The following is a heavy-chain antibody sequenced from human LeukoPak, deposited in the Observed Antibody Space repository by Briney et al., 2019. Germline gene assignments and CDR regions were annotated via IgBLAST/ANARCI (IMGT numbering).Heavy chain of an antibody. J-gene: IGHJ5*02. CDR2: INPNSGGT. Sequence: ASVKVSCKASGYTLTGYYMHWVRQAPGQGLEGMGWINPNSGGTNYAQKFQGRVTMTRDTSISTAYMELSRLRSDDTAVYYCAREGIAAAAWFDPWGKGTLVTVSS. CDR1: GYTLTGYY. CDR3: AREGIAAAAWFDP. D-gene: IGHD6-13*01. V-gene: IGHV1-2*02.